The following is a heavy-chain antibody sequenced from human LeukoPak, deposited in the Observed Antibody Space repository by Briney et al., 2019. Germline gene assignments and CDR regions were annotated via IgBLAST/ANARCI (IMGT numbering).Heavy chain of an antibody. CDR3: ARGPYSSGTYGRRGWVHYMDV. Sequence: GGSLRLSCAASGFTFSSYEMNWVRQAPGKGLEWVSYISSSGSTIYYADSVKGRFTISRDNAKNSLYLQMNSLRAEDTAVYYCARGPYSSGTYGRRGWVHYMDVWGKGTTVTISS. CDR2: ISSSGSTI. V-gene: IGHV3-48*03. CDR1: GFTFSSYE. D-gene: IGHD3-10*01. J-gene: IGHJ6*03.